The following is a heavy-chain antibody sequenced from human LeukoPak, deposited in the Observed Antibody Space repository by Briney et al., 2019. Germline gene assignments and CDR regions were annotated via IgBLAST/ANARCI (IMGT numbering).Heavy chain of an antibody. CDR3: ARESGLTMVRGTFDY. J-gene: IGHJ4*02. V-gene: IGHV3-48*03. D-gene: IGHD3-10*01. CDR2: ISSRGRTM. CDR1: GFTFSSYE. Sequence: PGGSLRLSCAASGFTFSSYEMNWVRQAPGKGLEWVSYISSRGRTMYYADSVKGRFTFSRDNAKNSLYLQMNSLRAEDTAVYYCARESGLTMVRGTFDYWGQGTLVTVSS.